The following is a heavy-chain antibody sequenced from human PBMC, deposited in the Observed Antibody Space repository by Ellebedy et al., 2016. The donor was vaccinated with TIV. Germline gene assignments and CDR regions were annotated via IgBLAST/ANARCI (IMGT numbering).Heavy chain of an antibody. CDR1: GGSISSSSYY. CDR2: IYYRGSP. D-gene: IGHD5-24*01. CDR3: ARSDGYFDY. V-gene: IGHV4-39*01. Sequence: MPSETLSLTCTVSGGSISSSSYYWGWIRQPPGKGLEWIGSIYYRGSPYYNPSLKSRVTISVDTSKNQFSLKLSSVTAADTAVYYCARSDGYFDYWGQGTLVTVSS. J-gene: IGHJ4*02.